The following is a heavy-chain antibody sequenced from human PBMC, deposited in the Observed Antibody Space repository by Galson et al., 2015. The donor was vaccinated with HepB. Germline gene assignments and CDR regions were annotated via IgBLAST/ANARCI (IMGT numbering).Heavy chain of an antibody. CDR3: ARGPRMVRGVITTWFDS. V-gene: IGHV7-4-1*02. Sequence: SVKVSCKASGYTFTSYAMNWVRQAPGQGLEWMGWINTNTRNPTYAQGFTGRFVFSLDTSVSTAYLQISSLKAEDTAVYYCARGPRMVRGVITTWFDSWGQGTLVTVSS. CDR2: INTNTRNP. D-gene: IGHD3-10*01. J-gene: IGHJ5*01. CDR1: GYTFTSYA.